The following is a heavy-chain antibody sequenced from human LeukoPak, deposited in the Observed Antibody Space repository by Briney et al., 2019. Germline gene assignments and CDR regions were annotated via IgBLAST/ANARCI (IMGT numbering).Heavy chain of an antibody. CDR1: GYTFTGYY. CDR3: ARVGSTEYYYYYMDV. D-gene: IGHD3-10*01. V-gene: IGHV1-2*02. Sequence: ASVKVSCKGSGYTFTGYYMHWVRQAPGQGLEWMGWIDPNSGGTNYAQNFQGRITMTRDTSISTAYMELSRLTSDDTAVYYCARVGSTEYYYYYMDVWGKGTTVTVSS. J-gene: IGHJ6*03. CDR2: IDPNSGGT.